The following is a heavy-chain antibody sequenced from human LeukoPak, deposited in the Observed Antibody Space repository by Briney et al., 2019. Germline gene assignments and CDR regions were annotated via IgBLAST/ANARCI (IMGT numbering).Heavy chain of an antibody. CDR2: IYHSGST. Sequence: SETLSLTCAVSGGSISSGGYTWSWIRQPPGKGLEWIGYIYHSGSTYYNPSLKSRVTMSVDRSKNQFSLKLSSVTAADTAVYYCARLALAAAGLDYWGQGTLVTVSS. CDR1: GGSISSGGYT. V-gene: IGHV4-30-2*01. CDR3: ARLALAAAGLDY. J-gene: IGHJ4*02. D-gene: IGHD6-13*01.